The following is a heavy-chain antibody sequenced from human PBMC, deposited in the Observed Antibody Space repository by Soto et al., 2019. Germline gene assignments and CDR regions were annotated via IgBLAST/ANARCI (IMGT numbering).Heavy chain of an antibody. Sequence: GSGPTLVNPTQILTLTCTFSGFSLSNSGMRVSWIRQPPGKALEWLARIDWDDDKFYSTSLKTRLTISKDTSRNQVVLTMTNMDVVDTATYFCARMAYYYDSSGSHYHDFWGQGTLVTVSS. CDR1: GFSLSNSGMR. D-gene: IGHD3-22*01. J-gene: IGHJ4*02. CDR2: IDWDDDK. V-gene: IGHV2-70*04. CDR3: ARMAYYYDSSGSHYHDF.